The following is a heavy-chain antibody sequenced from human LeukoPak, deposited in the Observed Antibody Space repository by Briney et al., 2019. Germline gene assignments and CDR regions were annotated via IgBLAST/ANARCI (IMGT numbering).Heavy chain of an antibody. V-gene: IGHV3-21*01. D-gene: IGHD2-15*01. CDR1: GFTFSSYS. Sequence: PGGSLRLSCAASGFTFSSYSMNWVRQAPGKGLEWVSSISSSSSYIYYADSVKGRFTISRDNAKNSLYLQMNSLRAEYTAVYYCARDDRDIVVVVAATPHCFDPWGQGTLVTVSS. CDR2: ISSSSSYI. CDR3: ARDDRDIVVVVAATPHCFDP. J-gene: IGHJ5*02.